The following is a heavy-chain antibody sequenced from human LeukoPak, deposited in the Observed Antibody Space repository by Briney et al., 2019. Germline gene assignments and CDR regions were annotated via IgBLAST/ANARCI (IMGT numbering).Heavy chain of an antibody. CDR2: ISYDGSNK. CDR3: ARDSGYSYGYFDF. CDR1: GFTFSSYA. D-gene: IGHD5-18*01. J-gene: IGHJ4*02. Sequence: GRSLRLSCAASGFTFSSYAMHWVRQAPGKGLEWVAVISYDGSNKYYADSVKGRFTISRDNSKNTLYLQMNSLRAEDTAVYHCARDSGYSYGYFDFWGQGTLVTVSS. V-gene: IGHV3-30*04.